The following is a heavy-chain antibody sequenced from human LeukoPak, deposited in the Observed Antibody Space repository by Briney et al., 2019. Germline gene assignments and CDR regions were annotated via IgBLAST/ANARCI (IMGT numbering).Heavy chain of an antibody. CDR3: ARHNNDWGWDY. Sequence: GGSLRLSCAASGFMFSIYGMHWVRQAPGKGLEWVAVVWPAGTIQYYSDSVKGRFTISRDNTKDTLYLQLSGLRADDSAVYFCARHNNDWGWDYWGQGAQVTVSS. CDR2: VWPAGTIQ. J-gene: IGHJ4*02. D-gene: IGHD2-8*02. CDR1: GFMFSIYG. V-gene: IGHV3-33*01.